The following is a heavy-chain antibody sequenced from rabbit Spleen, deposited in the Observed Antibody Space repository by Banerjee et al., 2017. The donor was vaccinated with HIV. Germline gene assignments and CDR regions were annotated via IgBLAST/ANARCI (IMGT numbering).Heavy chain of an antibody. CDR2: IDPVFGIT. CDR3: ARDTATSFSTYGMDL. CDR1: GFTLSSYY. D-gene: IGHD1-1*01. J-gene: IGHJ6*01. Sequence: HLKESGGGLVQPGGSLKLSCTASGFTLSSYYMNWVRQAPGKGLEWIGYIDPVFGITYYANWVNGRFSISRENAQNTAFLQMTSLTAADTATYFCARDTATSFSTYGMDLWGPGTLVTVS. V-gene: IGHV1S7*01.